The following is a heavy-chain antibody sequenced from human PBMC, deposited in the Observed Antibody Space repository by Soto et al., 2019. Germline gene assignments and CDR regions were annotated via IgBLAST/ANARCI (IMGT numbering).Heavy chain of an antibody. Sequence: SETLSLTCTVSGGSISSGSYYWSWIRQHPGKGLEWIGYIYSTESTNYNPSLKSRLSISVDMSASQFSLKLSSVTVADTAVYYCARSDSSGYVDAFDIWGQGTMVTVSS. D-gene: IGHD3-22*01. CDR1: GGSISSGSYY. CDR3: ARSDSSGYVDAFDI. J-gene: IGHJ3*02. CDR2: IYSTEST. V-gene: IGHV4-31*03.